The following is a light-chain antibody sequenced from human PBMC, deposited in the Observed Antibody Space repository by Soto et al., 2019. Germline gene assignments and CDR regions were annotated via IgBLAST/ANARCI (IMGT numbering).Light chain of an antibody. J-gene: IGLJ1*01. CDR2: RNN. CDR1: SSNIGSNY. CDR3: AAWDDSMSAFYV. Sequence: QSVLTQPPSASGTPGQRVTISCSGSSSNIGSNYVYWYQQLPGTAPKLLIYRNNQRPSGVPDRFSGSKSGTSASLAISGLRSEDDADYYCAAWDDSMSAFYVFGTGTKVTVL. V-gene: IGLV1-47*01.